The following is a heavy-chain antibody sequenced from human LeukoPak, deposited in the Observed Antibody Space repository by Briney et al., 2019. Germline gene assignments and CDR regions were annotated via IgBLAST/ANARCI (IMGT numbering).Heavy chain of an antibody. D-gene: IGHD3-3*01. CDR1: GFTFTSYD. V-gene: IGHV3-30*02. CDR2: IRYDGSNK. J-gene: IGHJ6*03. Sequence: GGSLRLSCAASGFTFTSYDMHWVRQAPGKGLEWVAFIRYDGSNKYYADSVKGRFTISRDNSKNTLYLQMNSLRAEDTAVYYCARAASGYYRRHYYYMDVWGKGTTVTVSS. CDR3: ARAASGYYRRHYYYMDV.